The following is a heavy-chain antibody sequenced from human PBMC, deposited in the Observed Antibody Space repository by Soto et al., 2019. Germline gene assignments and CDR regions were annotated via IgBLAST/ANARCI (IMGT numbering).Heavy chain of an antibody. CDR2: ISWNSGSI. Sequence: EVQLVESGGGLVQPGRSLRLSCAVSGFTFDDYAMHWVRQAPGKGLEWVSGISWNSGSIGYADSVKGRFTISRDNAKNSLYLQMNSLRAEDTALYYCAKDIFRIAAAPAWFDPWGQGTLVTVSS. V-gene: IGHV3-9*01. CDR1: GFTFDDYA. D-gene: IGHD6-13*01. CDR3: AKDIFRIAAAPAWFDP. J-gene: IGHJ5*02.